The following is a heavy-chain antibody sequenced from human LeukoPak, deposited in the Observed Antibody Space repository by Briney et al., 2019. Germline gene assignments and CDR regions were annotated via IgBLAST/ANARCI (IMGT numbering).Heavy chain of an antibody. D-gene: IGHD5-12*01. CDR3: AKDRSRATIDPSVPPRD. J-gene: IGHJ4*02. Sequence: GRSLRLSWPASGFTFSSYAMSWVRQAPGKRLEWLAVILGSGCSTYYAYSVKGRFNISRDNSKNTLYLQMNSLRAEDTAVYYCAKDRSRATIDPSVPPRDWGQGTLVTVSS. V-gene: IGHV3-23*01. CDR1: GFTFSSYA. CDR2: ILGSGCST.